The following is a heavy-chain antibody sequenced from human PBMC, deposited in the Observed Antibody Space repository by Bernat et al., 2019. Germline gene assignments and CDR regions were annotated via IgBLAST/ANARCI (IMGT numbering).Heavy chain of an antibody. D-gene: IGHD3-16*01. Sequence: QVQLQESGPGLVKPSQTLSLTCTVSGGSISSGDYYWSWIRQPPGKGLEWIGYTYYSGSTYYNPSLKSRVTISVDTSKNQFSLKLSSVTAADTAVYYCARVSQTSMITFGGVITYFDYWGQGTLVTVSS. J-gene: IGHJ4*02. V-gene: IGHV4-30-4*01. CDR3: ARVSQTSMITFGGVITYFDY. CDR2: TYYSGST. CDR1: GGSISSGDYY.